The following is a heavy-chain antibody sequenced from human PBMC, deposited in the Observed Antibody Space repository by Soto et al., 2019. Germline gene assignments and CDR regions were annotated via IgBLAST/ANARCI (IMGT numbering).Heavy chain of an antibody. CDR3: ERDSGYDSISFADVRR. V-gene: IGHV1-69*13. CDR2: IIPIFGTA. Sequence: SVKVSCTASGGTFSSYAISWVRQAPGQGLEWMGGIIPIFGTANYAQKFQGRVTITADESTSTAYMELSSLRSEDTAVYYCERDSGYDSISFADVRRWVQGTLISFSS. J-gene: IGHJ4*02. D-gene: IGHD5-12*01. CDR1: GGTFSSYA.